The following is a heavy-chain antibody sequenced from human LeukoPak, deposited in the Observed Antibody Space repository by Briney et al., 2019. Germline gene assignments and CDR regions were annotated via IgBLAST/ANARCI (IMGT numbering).Heavy chain of an antibody. V-gene: IGHV4-59*01. Sequence: SETLSLTCTVSGGSISSYYWSWIRQPPGKGLEWIGYIYYSGSTNYNPSLKSRVTISVDTSKNQFSLKLSSVTAADTAVYYCARDMADCSSTSCYTYWFDPWGQGTLVTVSS. CDR1: GGSISSYY. CDR2: IYYSGST. J-gene: IGHJ5*02. D-gene: IGHD2-2*02. CDR3: ARDMADCSSTSCYTYWFDP.